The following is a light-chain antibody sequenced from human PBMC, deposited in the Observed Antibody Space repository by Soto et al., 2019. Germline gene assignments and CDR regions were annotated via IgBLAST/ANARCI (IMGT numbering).Light chain of an antibody. CDR3: QQYGSSPIT. J-gene: IGKJ5*01. Sequence: EIVMTQSPATLSVSPGGRATLSCRASQTISGTLAWYQQKPGQAPRLLISDASGRATGIPDRFSGSGSGTDFTLTISRLEPEDFAVYYCQQYGSSPITFGQGTRLEIK. CDR2: DAS. CDR1: QTISGT. V-gene: IGKV3-20*01.